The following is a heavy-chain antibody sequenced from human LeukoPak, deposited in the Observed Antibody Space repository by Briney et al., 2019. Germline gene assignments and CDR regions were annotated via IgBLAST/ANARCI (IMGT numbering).Heavy chain of an antibody. CDR3: ARVEGSSWYGAFDI. J-gene: IGHJ3*02. CDR2: ISAYNGNT. V-gene: IGHV1-18*01. D-gene: IGHD6-13*01. CDR1: GYTFTSYG. Sequence: GVSVKVSCKASGYTFTSYGISWVRQAPGQGLEWMGWISAYNGNTNYAQKLQGRVTMTTDTSTSTAYMELRSLRAEDTAVYYCARVEGSSWYGAFDIWGQGTMVTVSS.